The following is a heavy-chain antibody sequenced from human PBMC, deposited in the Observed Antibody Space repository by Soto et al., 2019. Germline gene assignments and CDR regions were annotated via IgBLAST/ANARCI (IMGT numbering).Heavy chain of an antibody. V-gene: IGHV1-2*04. Sequence: ASVKVSCKASGYTFTGYYMHWVRQAPGQGLEWMGWINPNSGGTNYAQKFQGWVTMTRDTSISTAYMELSRLRSDDTAVYYCARAMVRGVIIPFGYWGQGTLVTVSS. J-gene: IGHJ4*02. D-gene: IGHD3-10*01. CDR1: GYTFTGYY. CDR3: ARAMVRGVIIPFGY. CDR2: INPNSGGT.